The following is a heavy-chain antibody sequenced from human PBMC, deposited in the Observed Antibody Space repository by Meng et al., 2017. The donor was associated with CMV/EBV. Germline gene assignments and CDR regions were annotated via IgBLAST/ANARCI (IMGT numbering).Heavy chain of an antibody. V-gene: IGHV1-8*01. CDR3: ARVPVRDDCSTTSCSGSEYFQH. Sequence: ASVKVSCKASGYIFTSYDINWVRQAPGQGLEWMGWMNPNSGNTGYPQKFQGRVTMTRNTSISTAYMELSSLRSDDTAVYYCARVPVRDDCSTTSCSGSEYFQHWGQGTLVTVSS. J-gene: IGHJ1*01. CDR2: MNPNSGNT. D-gene: IGHD2-2*01. CDR1: GYIFTSYD.